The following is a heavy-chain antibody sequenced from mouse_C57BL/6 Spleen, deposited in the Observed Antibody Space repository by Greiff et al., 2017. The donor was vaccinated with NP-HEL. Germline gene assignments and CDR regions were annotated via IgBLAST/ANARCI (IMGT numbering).Heavy chain of an antibody. CDR2: IYPGDGDT. Sequence: VQLQQSGPELVKPGASVKISCKASGYAFSSSWMNWVKQRPGKGLEWIGRIYPGDGDTNYNGKFKGKATLTADKSSSTAYMQLSSLTSEDSAVDFCARSDYSNYEAMDYWGQGTSVTVSS. J-gene: IGHJ4*01. CDR3: ARSDYSNYEAMDY. CDR1: GYAFSSSW. V-gene: IGHV1-82*01. D-gene: IGHD2-5*01.